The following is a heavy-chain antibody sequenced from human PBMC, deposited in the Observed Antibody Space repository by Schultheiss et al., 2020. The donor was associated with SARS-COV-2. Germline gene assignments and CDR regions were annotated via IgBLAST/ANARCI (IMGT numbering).Heavy chain of an antibody. J-gene: IGHJ4*02. CDR1: GGSISSSNW. CDR2: IYYSGST. V-gene: IGHV4-4*02. Sequence: SETLSLTCAVSGGSISSSNWWSWVRQPPGKGLEWIGYIYYSGSTYYNPSLKSRVTISVDRSKNQFSLQLNSVTPEDTAVYYCARGRHSSSWAYMYYFDYWGQGTLVTVSS. CDR3: ARGRHSSSWAYMYYFDY. D-gene: IGHD6-13*01.